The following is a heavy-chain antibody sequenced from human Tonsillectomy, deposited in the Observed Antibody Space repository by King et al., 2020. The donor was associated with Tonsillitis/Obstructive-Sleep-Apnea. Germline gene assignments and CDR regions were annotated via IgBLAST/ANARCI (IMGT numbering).Heavy chain of an antibody. D-gene: IGHD4-17*01. Sequence: QLVQSGAEVHTPGESLKISCQGSGSRFTSSWIGWVRQMPGKGLEWMGIIYPGDSDTRYSPSFQGQVTISADKSISTASLQWSSLKAADTAMYYCARRDPYGDDEEGAGDDGGQGTRGTVSA. CDR2: IYPGDSDT. CDR1: GSRFTSSW. CDR3: ARRDPYGDDEEGAGDD. J-gene: IGHJ4*02. V-gene: IGHV5-51*03.